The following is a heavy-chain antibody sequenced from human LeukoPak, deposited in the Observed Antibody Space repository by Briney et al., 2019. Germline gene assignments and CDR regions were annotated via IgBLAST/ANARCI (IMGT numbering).Heavy chain of an antibody. CDR1: GYTFTGYY. V-gene: IGHV1-2*02. D-gene: IGHD2-15*01. CDR3: ARDGGYCSGGSCYSSPVPYYYYGMDV. Sequence: ASVKVSCKASGYTFTGYYMHWVRQAPGQGLEWMGWFNPNSGGTNYAQKFQGRVTMTRDTSISTAYMELSRLRSDDTAVYYCARDGGYCSGGSCYSSPVPYYYYGMDVWGQGTTVTVSS. CDR2: FNPNSGGT. J-gene: IGHJ6*02.